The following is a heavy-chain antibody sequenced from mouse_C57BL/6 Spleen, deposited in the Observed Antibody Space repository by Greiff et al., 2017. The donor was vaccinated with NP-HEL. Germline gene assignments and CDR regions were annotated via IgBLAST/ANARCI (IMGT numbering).Heavy chain of an antibody. D-gene: IGHD4-1*01. V-gene: IGHV2-5*01. CDR3: AKIGTGTYAMDY. Sequence: QVQLQQSGPGLVQPSQSLSITCTVSGFSLTSYGVHWVRQSPGKGLAWLGVIWRGGSTDYNAAFMSRLSITKDNSKSQVFFKMNSLQADDTAIYYCAKIGTGTYAMDYWGQGTSVTVSS. CDR2: IWRGGST. J-gene: IGHJ4*01. CDR1: GFSLTSYG.